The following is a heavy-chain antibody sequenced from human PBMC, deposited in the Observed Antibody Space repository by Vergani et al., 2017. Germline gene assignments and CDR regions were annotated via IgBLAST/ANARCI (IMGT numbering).Heavy chain of an antibody. J-gene: IGHJ6*03. D-gene: IGHD4-11*01. CDR3: ARVNTETNGHLYYYYYMDV. Sequence: QVQLQQWGGGLLKPSETLSLTCVVNGGSFTSYHWTWIRQSPGEGLEWVGDIDHTGRPDYNPSLKSRLTMSVDKSRNQFSLTLNSLTATDTAIYFCARVNTETNGHLYYYYYMDVWGQGTAVTVSS. CDR2: IDHTGRP. CDR1: GGSFTSYH. V-gene: IGHV4-34*01.